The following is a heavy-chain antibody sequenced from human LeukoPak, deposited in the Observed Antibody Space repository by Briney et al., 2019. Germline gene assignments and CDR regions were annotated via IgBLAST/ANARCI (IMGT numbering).Heavy chain of an antibody. D-gene: IGHD2-15*01. J-gene: IGHJ4*02. V-gene: IGHV3-23*01. CDR2: ISGSGGST. CDR1: GFTFSTYA. Sequence: PGGSLRLSCAASGFTFSTYAMSWVRQAPGKGLEWVSAISGSGGSTYYADSVKGRFTISRDNSKNTLYLQMNSLRAEDTAVYYCAKGRYCSGGSCYPIDYWGQGTLVTVSS. CDR3: AKGRYCSGGSCYPIDY.